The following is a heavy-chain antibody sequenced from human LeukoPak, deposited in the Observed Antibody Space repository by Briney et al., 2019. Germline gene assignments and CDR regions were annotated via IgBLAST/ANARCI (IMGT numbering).Heavy chain of an antibody. CDR2: INHSGST. CDR3: ARRSVLSDY. V-gene: IGHV4-34*01. Sequence: GTQRLSCAASGFTFSNYGMNWVRQAPGKGLEWIGEINHSGSTNYNPSLKSRVTISVDTSKKQFSLKLSSVTAADTAVYYCARRSVLSDYWGQGTLVTVSS. CDR1: GFTFSNYG. J-gene: IGHJ4*02. D-gene: IGHD3-16*01.